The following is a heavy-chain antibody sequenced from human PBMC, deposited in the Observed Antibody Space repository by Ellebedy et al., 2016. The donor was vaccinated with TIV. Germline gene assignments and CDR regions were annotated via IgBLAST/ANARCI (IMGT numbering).Heavy chain of an antibody. J-gene: IGHJ4*02. Sequence: SETLSLTCTVSGASISSFYWSWIRQPPGEGLESIGYISYSGSTNYNPSLKSRVTISVDTSKNQFSLKLSSVTAADTAVYYCARRPDDYGDLYFDYWGQGTLVTVSS. D-gene: IGHD4-17*01. CDR2: ISYSGST. CDR3: ARRPDDYGDLYFDY. V-gene: IGHV4-59*12. CDR1: GASISSFY.